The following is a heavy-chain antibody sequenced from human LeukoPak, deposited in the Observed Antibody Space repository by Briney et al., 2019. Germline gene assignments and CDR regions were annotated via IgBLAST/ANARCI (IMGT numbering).Heavy chain of an antibody. CDR1: RFTFTNYA. CDR3: VRARYCSSSSCYIDY. D-gene: IGHD2-2*02. Sequence: GGSLRLSCAASRFTFTNYAMSWVRQAPGKGLEWVSGISGGGDSTYYADSVKGRFTISRDNAKNTLYLQMNSLRAEDTAVYYCVRARYCSSSSCYIDYWGQGTLVTVS. CDR2: ISGGGDST. V-gene: IGHV3-23*01. J-gene: IGHJ4*02.